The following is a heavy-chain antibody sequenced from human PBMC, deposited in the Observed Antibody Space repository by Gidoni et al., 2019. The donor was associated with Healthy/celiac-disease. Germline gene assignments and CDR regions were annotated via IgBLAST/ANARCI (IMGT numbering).Heavy chain of an antibody. CDR3: ARGVSSSWYDYYYGMDV. CDR2: IIPIFGTA. V-gene: IGHV1-69*01. D-gene: IGHD6-13*01. Sequence: QVQLVQSGAEVKKPGSSVKVSCKASGGTFSSYAISWVRQAPGQGLEWMGGIIPIFGTANYAQKFQGRVTITADESTSTAYMELSSLRSEDTAVYYCARGVSSSWYDYYYGMDVWGQGTTVTVSS. J-gene: IGHJ6*02. CDR1: GGTFSSYA.